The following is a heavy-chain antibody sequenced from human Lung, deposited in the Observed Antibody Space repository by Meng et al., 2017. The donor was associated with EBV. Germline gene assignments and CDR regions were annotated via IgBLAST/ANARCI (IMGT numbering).Heavy chain of an antibody. CDR1: GGSFGTIGCY. CDR3: VRSSGWVRTGFDP. V-gene: IGHV4-39*01. Sequence: APGPGPHHPLQSLSLTLSVSGGSFGTIGCYWCWIRQHPGKGLEWSGSIGHSRITYYTPSLKRRVTVSIDTYKSQFSLKLPSETAADTAVYYCVRSSGWVRTGFDPWGQGTLVTVSS. CDR2: IGHSRIT. D-gene: IGHD6-19*01. J-gene: IGHJ5*02.